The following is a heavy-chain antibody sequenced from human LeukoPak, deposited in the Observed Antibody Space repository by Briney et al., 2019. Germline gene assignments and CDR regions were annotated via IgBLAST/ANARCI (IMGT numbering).Heavy chain of an antibody. CDR2: ISSSSTYT. CDR3: ARAGNGFYFDY. V-gene: IGHV3-21*01. J-gene: IGHJ4*02. Sequence: PGGSLRLSCAVSGFIFSSYTMNWVRQAPGKGLEWVSSISSSSTYTYHADSLKGRITISRDNAKNSLYLQMSGRRAEDTAVYYCARAGNGFYFDYWGQGTLVTVSS. CDR1: GFIFSSYT. D-gene: IGHD4-23*01.